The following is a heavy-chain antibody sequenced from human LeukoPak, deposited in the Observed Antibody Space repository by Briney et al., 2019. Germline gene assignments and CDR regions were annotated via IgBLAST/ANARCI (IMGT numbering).Heavy chain of an antibody. V-gene: IGHV1-18*01. CDR3: AREGPMVRVLNHYYGMDV. CDR1: GYTFTSYG. D-gene: IGHD3-10*01. CDR2: ISAYNGNT. J-gene: IGHJ6*02. Sequence: ASVKVSCKASGYTFTSYGISWVRQAPGQGLEWMGWISAYNGNTNYAQKLQGRVTMTTDTSTSTAYMELRSLRSDDTAVYYCAREGPMVRVLNHYYGMDVWGQGTTVTVSS.